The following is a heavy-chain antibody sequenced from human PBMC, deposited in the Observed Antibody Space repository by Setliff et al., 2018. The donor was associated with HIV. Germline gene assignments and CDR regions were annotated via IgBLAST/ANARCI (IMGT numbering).Heavy chain of an antibody. V-gene: IGHV4-59*08. D-gene: IGHD3-9*01. CDR3: ARQEYYDILTGQKAFDI. CDR1: GGSMNNYY. Sequence: SETLSLTCTVSGGSMNNYYWNWIRQTPGKGLEWIGYIYENAYAHYTVSLRSRVTVSMDTSKNQFSLKLSSVTAADTAVYYCARQEYYDILTGQKAFDIWGQGTMVTVSS. J-gene: IGHJ3*02. CDR2: IYENAYA.